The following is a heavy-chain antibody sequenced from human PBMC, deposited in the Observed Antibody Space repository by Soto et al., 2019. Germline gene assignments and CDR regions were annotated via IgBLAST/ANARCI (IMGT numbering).Heavy chain of an antibody. J-gene: IGHJ4*02. CDR2: IYSGGST. Sequence: RLGGSLRLSCAASGFTVSSNYMSWVRQAPGKGLEWVSVIYSGGSTYYADSVKGRFTISRDNSKNTLYLQMNSLRAEDTAVYYCARVFKGAAFDYWGQGTLVTVSS. V-gene: IGHV3-53*01. CDR1: GFTVSSNY. CDR3: ARVFKGAAFDY. D-gene: IGHD1-26*01.